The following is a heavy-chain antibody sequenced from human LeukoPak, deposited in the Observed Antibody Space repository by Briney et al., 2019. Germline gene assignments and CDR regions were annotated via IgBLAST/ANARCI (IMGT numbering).Heavy chain of an antibody. CDR2: ISGSSSTI. D-gene: IGHD3-22*01. CDR3: ARGSTYYDSSGQVPFDY. V-gene: IGHV3-48*01. CDR1: GLTFSSYS. Sequence: GGSLRLSCAASGLTFSSYSMNWVRQAPGKGLEGGSYISGSSSTIYHADSVKGRFTISRDNVKNTLYLQMNSLRAEDTAIYYCARGSTYYDSSGQVPFDYWGQGTLVTVSS. J-gene: IGHJ4*02.